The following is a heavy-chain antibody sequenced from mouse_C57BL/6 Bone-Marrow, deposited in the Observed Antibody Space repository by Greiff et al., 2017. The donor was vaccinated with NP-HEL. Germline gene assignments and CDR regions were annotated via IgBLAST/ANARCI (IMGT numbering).Heavy chain of an antibody. CDR2: ILPSIGRT. Sequence: VQLQQSGSELRSPGSSVKLSCKDFDSEVFPIAYMSWVRQKPGHGFEWIGGILPSIGRTIYGEKFEDKATLDADTLSNTAYLELNSLTSEDSAIYYCARSGLYYYGSSPYYFDYWGQGTTLTVSS. D-gene: IGHD1-1*01. CDR3: ARSGLYYYGSSPYYFDY. V-gene: IGHV15-2*01. J-gene: IGHJ2*01. CDR1: DSEVFPIAY.